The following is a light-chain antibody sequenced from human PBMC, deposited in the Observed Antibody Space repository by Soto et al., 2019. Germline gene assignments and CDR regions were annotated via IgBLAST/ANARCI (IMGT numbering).Light chain of an antibody. J-gene: IGKJ2*01. CDR1: QSLAYIDGNTY. CDR2: KVS. Sequence: EVVMTQSPLSLPVTLGQPASISCRSSQSLAYIDGNTYLSWFQQRPGQSPRRLIYKVSNRESGDRDRFSGSGSVSDFTLKISRVEAEDVGVYYCMHGTHWPPYTFGQGTKLEIK. CDR3: MHGTHWPPYT. V-gene: IGKV2-30*01.